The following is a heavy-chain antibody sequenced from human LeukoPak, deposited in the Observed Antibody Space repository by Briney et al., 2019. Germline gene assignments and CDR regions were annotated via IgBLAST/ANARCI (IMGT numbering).Heavy chain of an antibody. CDR1: GFTFSSYA. Sequence: PGGSLRLSCAASGFTFSSYAMSWVRQASGKGLEWVSAIGGSGGSTYYADSVKGRFTISRDNSKNTLYLQMNSLRAEDTAVYYCAKDVVVVAATGDDYWGQGTLVTVSS. J-gene: IGHJ4*02. D-gene: IGHD2-15*01. CDR2: IGGSGGST. V-gene: IGHV3-23*01. CDR3: AKDVVVVAATGDDY.